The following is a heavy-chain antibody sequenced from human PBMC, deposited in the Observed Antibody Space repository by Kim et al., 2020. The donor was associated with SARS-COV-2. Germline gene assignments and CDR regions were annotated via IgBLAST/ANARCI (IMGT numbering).Heavy chain of an antibody. CDR2: LNPNSGDT. V-gene: IGHV1-8*01. D-gene: IGHD3-3*01. Sequence: ASVKVSCKASGYTFTSYDINWVRQATGQGLEWMGWLNPNSGDTGYAQKFQGRVTMTRDTSISTAYMELSTLRSEDTAVYYCVRGSPTKLRFLEWPWGHWG. CDR1: GYTFTSYD. J-gene: IGHJ1*01. CDR3: VRGSPTKLRFLEWPWGH.